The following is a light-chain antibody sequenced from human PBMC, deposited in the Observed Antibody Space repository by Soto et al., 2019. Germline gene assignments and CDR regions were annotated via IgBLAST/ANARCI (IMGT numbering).Light chain of an antibody. CDR2: DVS. V-gene: IGLV2-14*01. CDR1: SSDVGGYNY. J-gene: IGLJ1*01. CDR3: SSYTSSSTQDV. Sequence: LAQPASVSGSPGQSITISCTGTSSDVGGYNYVSWYQQRPGKAPKLMIYDVSNRPSGVSNRFSGSKSGNTASLTISGLQAEDEADYYCSSYTSSSTQDVFGTGTKVTVL.